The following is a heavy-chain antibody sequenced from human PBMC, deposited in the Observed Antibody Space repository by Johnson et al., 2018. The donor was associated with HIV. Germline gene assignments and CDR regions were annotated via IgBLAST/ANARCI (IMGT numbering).Heavy chain of an antibody. J-gene: IGHJ3*02. Sequence: QVQLMESGGGVVQPGRSLRLSCAASGFTFSSYAMHWVRQAPGKGLEWVAVISYDGSNKYYAESVKGRFTISRDNSKNTLYLQMNSLRAEEPALYYCEREGGAVASRGFDIWGQGTMVTVSS. CDR1: GFTFSSYA. CDR3: EREGGAVASRGFDI. V-gene: IGHV3-30*04. CDR2: ISYDGSNK. D-gene: IGHD6-19*01.